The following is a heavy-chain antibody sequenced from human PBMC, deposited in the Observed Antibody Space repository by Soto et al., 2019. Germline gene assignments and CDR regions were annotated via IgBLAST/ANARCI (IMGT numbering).Heavy chain of an antibody. CDR2: INPNGGGT. CDR1: GYTFTDYY. Sequence: ASVKVSCKASGYTFTDYYVHWVRQAPGQGLEWMGWINPNGGGTNYAQKFQGRVTLTTDTSISTAYMELSSLRSDDTAAYYCARDLLRGYSYGFNMDYWGQGALVTVSS. J-gene: IGHJ4*02. V-gene: IGHV1-2*02. CDR3: ARDLLRGYSYGFNMDY. D-gene: IGHD5-18*01.